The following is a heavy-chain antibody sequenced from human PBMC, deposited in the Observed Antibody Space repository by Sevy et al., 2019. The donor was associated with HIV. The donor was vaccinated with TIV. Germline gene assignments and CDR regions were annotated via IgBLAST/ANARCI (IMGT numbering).Heavy chain of an antibody. CDR1: GFTFSSYW. CDR3: ARDDGYNMFDY. V-gene: IGHV3-7*01. J-gene: IGHJ4*02. Sequence: GGSLRLSCAASGFTFSSYWMSWVRQAPGKGLEWVANIKQDGSEKYYVDSVKGRFTISRDNAKNSLYLQMNSVRAEDTAVYYCARDDGYNMFDYWGQGTLVTVSS. D-gene: IGHD5-12*01. CDR2: IKQDGSEK.